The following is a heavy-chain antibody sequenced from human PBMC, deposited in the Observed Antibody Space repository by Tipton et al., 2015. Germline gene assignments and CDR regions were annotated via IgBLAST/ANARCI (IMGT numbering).Heavy chain of an antibody. CDR1: GDSISRYY. V-gene: IGHV3-11*01. Sequence: TLSLTCTVSGDSISRYYWNWIRQPPGKGLEWISYISGSSRTIYYADSVKGRFTSSRDNAKNSLYLQMNSLRAEDTAVYYCARYFRDSWYDYYYGMDVWGQGTTVTVSS. CDR2: ISGSSRTI. J-gene: IGHJ6*02. CDR3: ARYFRDSWYDYYYGMDV. D-gene: IGHD6-13*01.